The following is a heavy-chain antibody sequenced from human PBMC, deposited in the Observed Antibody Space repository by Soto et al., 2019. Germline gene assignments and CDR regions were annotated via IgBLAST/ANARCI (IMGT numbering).Heavy chain of an antibody. J-gene: IGHJ6*02. CDR3: ARAGITIFGVVANYYYYGMDV. D-gene: IGHD3-3*01. Sequence: GASVKVSCKASGGTLSSYAISWVRQAPGQGLEWMGGIIPIFGTANYAQKFQGRVTITADKSTSTAYMELSSLRSEDTAVYYCARAGITIFGVVANYYYYGMDVWGQGTTVTVSS. CDR1: GGTLSSYA. CDR2: IIPIFGTA. V-gene: IGHV1-69*06.